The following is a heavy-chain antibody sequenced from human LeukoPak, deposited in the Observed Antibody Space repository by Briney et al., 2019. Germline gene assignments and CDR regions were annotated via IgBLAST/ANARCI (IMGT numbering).Heavy chain of an antibody. Sequence: PSETLSLTCTVSGGSISNSPYYWGWIRQPPGKGLEWIGTIYYDGSTYYNPSLKSRVTVSVDTSKKQFSLKVSSVTAADTAVYYCARWDYEFDYWGQGTLVTVSS. CDR1: GGSISNSPYY. D-gene: IGHD3-16*01. CDR2: IYYDGST. CDR3: ARWDYEFDY. J-gene: IGHJ4*02. V-gene: IGHV4-39*01.